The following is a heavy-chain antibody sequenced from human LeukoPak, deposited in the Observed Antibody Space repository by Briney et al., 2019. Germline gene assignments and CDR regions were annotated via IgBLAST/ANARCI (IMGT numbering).Heavy chain of an antibody. D-gene: IGHD3-22*01. V-gene: IGHV4-34*01. CDR2: INHSGST. CDR3: ARSNYDSSGYHEPLDY. CDR1: GGSFSGYY. J-gene: IGHJ4*02. Sequence: SETLSLTCAVYGGSFSGYYWSLIRQPPWKGLEWIGEINHSGSTNYNPSLKSRVTISVDTSKNQFSLKLSSVTAADTAVYYCARSNYDSSGYHEPLDYWGQGTLVTVSS.